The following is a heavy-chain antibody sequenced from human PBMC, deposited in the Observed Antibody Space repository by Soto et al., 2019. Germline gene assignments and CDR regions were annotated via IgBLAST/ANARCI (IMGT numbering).Heavy chain of an antibody. Sequence: SETLSLTCTVSGGSISSYYWSWIRQPPGKGLEWIGYIYYSGSTNYNPSLKSRVTISVDTSKNQFSLKLSSVTAADTAVYYCARGRADFDYWGQGTLVTVSS. CDR2: IYYSGST. CDR1: GGSISSYY. J-gene: IGHJ4*02. CDR3: ARGRADFDY. V-gene: IGHV4-59*01.